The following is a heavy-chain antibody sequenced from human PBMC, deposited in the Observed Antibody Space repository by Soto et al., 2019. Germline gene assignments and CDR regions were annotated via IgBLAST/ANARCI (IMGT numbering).Heavy chain of an antibody. CDR2: IWYDGHNK. J-gene: IGHJ4*02. D-gene: IGHD6-19*01. Sequence: QVQLVESGGGVVQPGKSLRLSCAASGFSFRAHGMHWVRQTPGKGLEWVAVIWYDGHNKFYADSVRGRFTISRDNDADILYLQMNSRRVEDTAVYYWARDELWDSSVNAKNLEPQWSGEWGQGTLVTVPP. CDR1: GFSFRAHG. V-gene: IGHV3-33*01. CDR3: ARDELWDSSVNAKNLEPQWSGE.